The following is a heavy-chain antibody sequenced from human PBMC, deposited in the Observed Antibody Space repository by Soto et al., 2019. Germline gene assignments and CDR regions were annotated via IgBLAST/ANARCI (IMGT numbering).Heavy chain of an antibody. D-gene: IGHD3-3*01. CDR1: GGTFSSYA. Sequence: QVQLVQSGAEVKKPGSSVKVSCKASGGTFSSYAISWVRQAPGQGLEWMGGIIPIFGTANYAQKVQGSVTITADESASTAHMELSSLRSEATAVYYCASGDYDFRSGPGGGMDVWGQGTTVTVSS. V-gene: IGHV1-69*12. CDR2: IIPIFGTA. J-gene: IGHJ6*02. CDR3: ASGDYDFRSGPGGGMDV.